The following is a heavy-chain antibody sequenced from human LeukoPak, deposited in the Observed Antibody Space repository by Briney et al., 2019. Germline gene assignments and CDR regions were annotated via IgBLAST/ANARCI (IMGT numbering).Heavy chain of an antibody. CDR3: ARHGSSGSIPFDY. D-gene: IGHD3-10*01. CDR1: GYSISTGYY. CDR2: FYHGGST. Sequence: PSETLSLTCTVSGYSISTGYYWDWIRQPPGKGLEWIGTFYHGGSTYYNPSLKSRVTISVDTSKNQFSLKLSSVTAADTAVYYCARHGSSGSIPFDYWGQGTLVTVSS. V-gene: IGHV4-38-2*02. J-gene: IGHJ4*02.